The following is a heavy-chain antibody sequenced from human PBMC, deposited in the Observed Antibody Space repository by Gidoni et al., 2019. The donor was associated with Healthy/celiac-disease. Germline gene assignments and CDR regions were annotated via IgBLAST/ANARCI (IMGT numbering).Heavy chain of an antibody. J-gene: IGHJ4*02. D-gene: IGHD3-16*01. V-gene: IGHV3-15*01. CDR2: IKSKTDGGTT. Sequence: EVQLVESGGGLVKPGGSLRLSCAASGFTFSNAWMSWVRQAPGKGLEGVGRIKSKTDGGTTDYAAPVKGRFTISRDDSKNTLYLQMNSLKTEDTAVYYCTTDLGGEPGDYWGQGTLVTVSS. CDR3: TTDLGGEPGDY. CDR1: GFTFSNAW.